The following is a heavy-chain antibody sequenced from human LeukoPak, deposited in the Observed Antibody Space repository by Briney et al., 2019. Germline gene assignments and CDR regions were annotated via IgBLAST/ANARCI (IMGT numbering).Heavy chain of an antibody. D-gene: IGHD4-17*01. J-gene: IGHJ4*02. CDR3: ARAGVTTGDY. V-gene: IGHV1-8*01. Sequence: GSSVKLSFTASGYTVTSCGINWVWKAPGQGLEWMGWMNPNSGNTGYAQKFQGRVTMTRNTSISTAYMELSSLRSEDTAVYYCARAGVTTGDYWGQGTLVTVSS. CDR2: MNPNSGNT. CDR1: GYTVTSCG.